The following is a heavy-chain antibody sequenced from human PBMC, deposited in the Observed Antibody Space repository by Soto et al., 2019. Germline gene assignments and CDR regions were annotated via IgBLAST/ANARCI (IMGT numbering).Heavy chain of an antibody. Sequence: QVQLVQSGAEVKKPGSSVKDSCKASGGTFSSYTISWVRQAPGQGLEWMGRIIPILGIANYAQKFQGRVTITADKSTSTAYMELSSLRSEDTAVYYCALGDCSGGSCYSTLGYWGQGTLVTVSS. CDR2: IIPILGIA. CDR3: ALGDCSGGSCYSTLGY. V-gene: IGHV1-69*02. D-gene: IGHD2-15*01. J-gene: IGHJ4*02. CDR1: GGTFSSYT.